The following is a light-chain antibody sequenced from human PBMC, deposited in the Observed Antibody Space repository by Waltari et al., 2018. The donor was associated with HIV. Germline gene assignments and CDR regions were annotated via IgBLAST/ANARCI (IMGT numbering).Light chain of an antibody. CDR3: QQYNNWPYT. CDR1: QTVDSD. J-gene: IGKJ2*01. Sequence: ERVMTQSPTTLSVSPGERATLSCRASQTVDSDLAWYQQRPGQPPRLLISGASTRAPGIPARFSGSGSGTEFTLTINSLQSEDFAVYYCQQYNNWPYTFGQGTRLDIK. V-gene: IGKV3-15*01. CDR2: GAS.